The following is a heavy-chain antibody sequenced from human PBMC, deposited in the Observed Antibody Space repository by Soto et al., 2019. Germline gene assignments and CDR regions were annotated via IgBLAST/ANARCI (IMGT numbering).Heavy chain of an antibody. D-gene: IGHD3-3*01. V-gene: IGHV4-34*01. J-gene: IGHJ6*02. CDR1: GFSFGGYD. CDR3: ERGSTKEDFWTASKEISYGMDL. CDR2: INHSGST. Sequence: SETXSLTCSVYGFSFGGYDLSWIRQPPGKGLEWIGEINHSGSTNYNPSLKSRVTISVDTSKNQFSLKLSSVTAADTAVYYCERGSTKEDFWTASKEISYGMDLRGQGTTVTVSS.